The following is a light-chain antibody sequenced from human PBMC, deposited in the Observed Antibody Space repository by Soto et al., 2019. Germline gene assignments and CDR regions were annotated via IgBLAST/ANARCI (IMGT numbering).Light chain of an antibody. CDR1: SSDVGAYNY. CDR3: SSYTSSSTLV. Sequence: QSALTQRASVSGSPGQSITISCTGSSSDVGAYNYVSWYQQHPGKAPKLLIYDVINRPSGVSNRFSGSKSGNTASLTISGLQAEDEADYYCSSYTSSSTLVFGSGTKLTVL. V-gene: IGLV2-14*03. CDR2: DVI. J-gene: IGLJ1*01.